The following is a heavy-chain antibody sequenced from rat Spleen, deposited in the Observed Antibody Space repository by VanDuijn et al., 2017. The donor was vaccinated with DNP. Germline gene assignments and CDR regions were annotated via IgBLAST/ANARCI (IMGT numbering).Heavy chain of an antibody. CDR2: ISTSGSRT. J-gene: IGHJ3*01. CDR3: ARHGYDSARDWFAY. D-gene: IGHD1-1*01. CDR1: GFTFSNYY. V-gene: IGHV5-25*01. Sequence: EVQLVESGGGLVQPGRSLKLSCAASGFTFSNYYMAWVRQAPKKDLEWVATISTSGSRTYYPDAVKGRFTSSRDNAKSSLYLQMNSLKSEDTASFYCARHGYDSARDWFAYWGKGTLVTVSS.